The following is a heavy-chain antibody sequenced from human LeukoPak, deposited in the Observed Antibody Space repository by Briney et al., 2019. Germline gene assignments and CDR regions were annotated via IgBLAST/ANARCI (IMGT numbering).Heavy chain of an antibody. Sequence: SETLSLTCIVSGYSISSGYYWGWIRQPPGKGLEWIGYIHHSGSTYYNPSPKSRVTISVDTSKNQFSLKLSSVTAADTAVYYCARDENDAFDIWGQGTMVTVSS. J-gene: IGHJ3*02. CDR2: IHHSGST. CDR3: ARDENDAFDI. V-gene: IGHV4-38-2*02. CDR1: GYSISSGYY.